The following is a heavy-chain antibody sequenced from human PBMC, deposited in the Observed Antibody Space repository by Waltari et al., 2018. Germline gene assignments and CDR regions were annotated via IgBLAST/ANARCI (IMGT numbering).Heavy chain of an antibody. Sequence: EVQLLESGGGLVQPGGSLRLSCAASGFTFSSYAMSWVRQDPGKGLEWVSAISGSGGSTYYADSVKGRFTISRDNSKNTLYLQMNSLRAEDTAVYYCAKEAGIAVAGPYYFDYWGQGTLVTVSS. D-gene: IGHD6-19*01. V-gene: IGHV3-23*01. CDR2: ISGSGGST. CDR3: AKEAGIAVAGPYYFDY. CDR1: GFTFSSYA. J-gene: IGHJ4*02.